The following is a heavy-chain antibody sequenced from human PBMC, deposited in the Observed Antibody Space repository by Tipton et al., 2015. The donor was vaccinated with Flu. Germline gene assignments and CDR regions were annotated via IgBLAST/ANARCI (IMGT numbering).Heavy chain of an antibody. D-gene: IGHD4-11*01. J-gene: IGHJ5*02. CDR1: GDSIGSDYY. CDR2: IHQTGST. V-gene: IGHV4-38-2*01. CDR3: ARRDCSNYVSEPKNWFDP. Sequence: TLSLTCSVSGDSIGSDYYWAWIRQPPGKGLEWIGNIHQTGSTYYNPSLTSRVTIAVDTSKNQFSLRLTSVTAADTAVYYCARRDCSNYVSEPKNWFDPWGQGTLVTVSS.